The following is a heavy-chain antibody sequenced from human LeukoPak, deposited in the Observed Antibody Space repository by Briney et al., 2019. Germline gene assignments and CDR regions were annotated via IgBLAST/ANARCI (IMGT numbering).Heavy chain of an antibody. CDR2: IIPIFGTA. V-gene: IGHV1-69*06. CDR3: ARQENYYGSGSSRHYDY. CDR1: GGNFSSYA. J-gene: IGHJ4*02. D-gene: IGHD3-10*01. Sequence: SVKVSCKASGGNFSSYAISWVRQAPGQGLEWMGGIIPIFGTANYAQKFQGRVTITADKSTSTAYMELSSLRSEDTAVYYCARQENYYGSGSSRHYDYWGQGTLVTVSS.